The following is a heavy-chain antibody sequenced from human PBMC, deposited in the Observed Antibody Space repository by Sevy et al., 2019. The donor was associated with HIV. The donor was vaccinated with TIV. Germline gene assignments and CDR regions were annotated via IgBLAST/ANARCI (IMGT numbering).Heavy chain of an antibody. CDR2: ISSNGDST. V-gene: IGHV3-64D*06. CDR1: GFTFSYYA. CDR3: LKDHLRPVVVPAASFDY. D-gene: IGHD2-2*01. Sequence: GGSLRLSCSASGFTFSYYAMHWVRQAPGKGLQYVSGISSNGDSTDYADSVKGRFTISRDNSKNTLYLQMSSLRAEDTAVYYCLKDHLRPVVVPAASFDYWGQGTLVTVSS. J-gene: IGHJ4*02.